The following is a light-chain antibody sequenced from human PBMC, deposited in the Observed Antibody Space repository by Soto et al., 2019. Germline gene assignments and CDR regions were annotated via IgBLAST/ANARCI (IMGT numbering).Light chain of an antibody. Sequence: EMGLTNSPGTRSWPPGEKATLPCRASKRLNRRSLAWYQQKPGQAPRLLIYGASSRATGIPDRFSGSGSGTDFTLSIRRLEPEDFAVYYCQQYGSSPYTFGQGTKLEIK. CDR2: GAS. J-gene: IGKJ2*01. CDR1: KRLNRRS. V-gene: IGKV3-20*01. CDR3: QQYGSSPYT.